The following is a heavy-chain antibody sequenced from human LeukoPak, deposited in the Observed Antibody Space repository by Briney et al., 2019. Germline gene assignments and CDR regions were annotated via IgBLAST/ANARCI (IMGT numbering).Heavy chain of an antibody. CDR2: IYHSGST. D-gene: IGHD3-10*01. V-gene: IGHV4-38-2*02. CDR1: GSSISSGYYY. Sequence: SETLSLTCTVSGSSISSGYYYWGWIRQPPGKGLEWIGEIYHSGSTNYNPSLKSRVTISVDKSKNQFSLKLSSVTAADTAVYYCARVSPEQVRGVIRMDYWGQGTLVTVSS. J-gene: IGHJ4*02. CDR3: ARVSPEQVRGVIRMDY.